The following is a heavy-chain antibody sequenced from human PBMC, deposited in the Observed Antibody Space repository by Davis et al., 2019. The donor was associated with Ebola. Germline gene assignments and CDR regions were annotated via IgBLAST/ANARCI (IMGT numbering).Heavy chain of an antibody. CDR2: IYPGDSDT. J-gene: IGHJ6*02. D-gene: IGHD3-22*01. CDR1: GYSFTSYW. V-gene: IGHV5-51*01. CDR3: ARLANYYDSSGYYDRRDYYYYYGMDV. Sequence: PGGSLRLSCKGSGYSFTSYWIGWVRQMPGKGLEWMGIIYPGDSDTRYSPSFQGQVTISADKSIRTAYLQWSSLKASDTAMYYCARLANYYDSSGYYDRRDYYYYYGMDVWGQGTTVTVSS.